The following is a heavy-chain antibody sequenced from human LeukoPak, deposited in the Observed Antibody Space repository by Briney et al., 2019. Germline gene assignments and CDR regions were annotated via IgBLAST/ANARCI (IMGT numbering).Heavy chain of an antibody. CDR3: AKDIAAAGKSGFDY. V-gene: IGHV3-9*01. CDR2: IGWNSGSI. D-gene: IGHD6-13*01. J-gene: IGHJ4*02. Sequence: PGRSLRLSCAASGFTFDDYAMHWVRQAPGKGLEWVSGIGWNSGSIGYADSVKGRFTISRDNAKNSLYLQMNSLRAEDTALYYCAKDIAAAGKSGFDYWGQGTLVTVSS. CDR1: GFTFDDYA.